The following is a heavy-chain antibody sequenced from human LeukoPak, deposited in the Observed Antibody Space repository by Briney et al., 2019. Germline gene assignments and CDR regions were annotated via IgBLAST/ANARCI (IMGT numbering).Heavy chain of an antibody. CDR1: GESFSGHY. CDR2: INDSGRT. Sequence: SETLSLTCAVYGESFSGHYWTWIRQPPGKGLEWIGEINDSGRTSCNPSLKSRVTISVDTSKNQFSLKLRSVAAADTAVYYCASYYHDSSGYYQYYFDSWGQGTLVTVSS. V-gene: IGHV4-34*01. J-gene: IGHJ4*02. D-gene: IGHD3-22*01. CDR3: ASYYHDSSGYYQYYFDS.